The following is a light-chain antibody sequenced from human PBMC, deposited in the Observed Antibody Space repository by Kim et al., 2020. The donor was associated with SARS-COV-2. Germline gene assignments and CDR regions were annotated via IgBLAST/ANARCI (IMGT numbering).Light chain of an antibody. V-gene: IGLV3-1*01. J-gene: IGLJ2*01. CDR3: QAWDSSTASVV. CDR2: QDT. Sequence: SYELTQPPSVSVSPGQTASITCSGNKLGDKYACWYQQKPGQSPVLVIYQDTKRPSGIHERFSGSNSGNTATLTISGTQAMDEADYYCQAWDSSTASVVFG. CDR1: KLGDKY.